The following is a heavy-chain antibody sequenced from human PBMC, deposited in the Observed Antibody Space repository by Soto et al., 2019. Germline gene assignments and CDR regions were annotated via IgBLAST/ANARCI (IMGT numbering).Heavy chain of an antibody. Sequence: GGSLRLSCVASGFNLSHPWMTWVRQAAGKGLEWVGRIKSKTDGGTADYAAPVKGRATISRDDSKNTVYLQMNSLKTEDTAVYYCATAHPRGPDYWGQGTLVTVSS. CDR1: GFNLSHPW. J-gene: IGHJ4*02. CDR2: IKSKTDGGTA. D-gene: IGHD5-12*01. V-gene: IGHV3-15*01. CDR3: ATAHPRGPDY.